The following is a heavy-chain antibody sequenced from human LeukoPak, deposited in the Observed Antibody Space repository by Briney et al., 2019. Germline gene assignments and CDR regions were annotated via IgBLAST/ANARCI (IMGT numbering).Heavy chain of an antibody. Sequence: TASETLSLTCTVSGGSISSGSYYWSWTRQPAGKGLEWIGRIYTSGSTNYNPSLKSRVTISVDTSKNQFSLKLSSVTAADTAVYYCARDYSGSFDYWGQGTLVTVSS. D-gene: IGHD1-26*01. J-gene: IGHJ4*02. V-gene: IGHV4-61*02. CDR1: GGSISSGSYY. CDR2: IYTSGST. CDR3: ARDYSGSFDY.